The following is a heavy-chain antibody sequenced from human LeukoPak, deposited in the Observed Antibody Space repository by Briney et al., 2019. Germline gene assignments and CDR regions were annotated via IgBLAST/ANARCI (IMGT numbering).Heavy chain of an antibody. CDR1: GGSINNASYH. CDR3: ARHYYDSSGYWSPPGDY. CDR2: IYYNGST. Sequence: PSETLSLTCTVSGGSINNASYHWGWIRQPPGKGLEWIASIYYNGSTYYSPSLKSRPTISVDTSKTHFSLRLTSVTAADTAVYYGARHYYDSSGYWSPPGDYWAQGTLVTVSS. V-gene: IGHV4-39*01. J-gene: IGHJ4*02. D-gene: IGHD3-22*01.